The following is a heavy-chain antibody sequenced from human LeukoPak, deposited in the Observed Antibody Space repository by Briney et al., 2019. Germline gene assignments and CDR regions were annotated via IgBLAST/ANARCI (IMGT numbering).Heavy chain of an antibody. V-gene: IGHV3-7*01. CDR3: ARDVSGTGGKDY. CDR2: IKQDGSQK. D-gene: IGHD1-1*01. Sequence: PGGSLRLSCAASGFTFSSYEMNWVRQAPGKGLEWVANIKQDGSQKYYVDSVKGRFTISRDNAKNSLYLQMNSLRAEDTAVYYCARDVSGTGGKDYWGQGTLVTVSS. J-gene: IGHJ4*02. CDR1: GFTFSSYE.